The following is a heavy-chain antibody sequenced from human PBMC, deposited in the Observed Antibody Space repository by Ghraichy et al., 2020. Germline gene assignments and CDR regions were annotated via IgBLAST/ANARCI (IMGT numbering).Heavy chain of an antibody. CDR1: GYSFTGSY. CDR2: INPNSGGT. D-gene: IGHD2-8*01. CDR3: ARGTYDY. V-gene: IGHV1-2*02. Sequence: ASVKVSCKASGYSFTGSYIHWVRQAPGQGLEWMGWINPNSGGTNYAQSFQGRVTMTRDTSISTAYMEMRRLRSGDTAVYYCARGTYDYWGQGTQVTVSS. J-gene: IGHJ4*02.